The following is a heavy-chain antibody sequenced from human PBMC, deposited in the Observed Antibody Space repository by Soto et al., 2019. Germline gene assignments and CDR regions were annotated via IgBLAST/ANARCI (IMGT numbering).Heavy chain of an antibody. V-gene: IGHV4-61*01. D-gene: IGHD6-19*01. CDR2: IYHSGST. CDR3: ARLSAAWFDP. CDR1: GGSVSSGSYY. J-gene: IGHJ5*02. Sequence: QVQLQESGPGLVKPSETLSLTCTVSGGSVSSGSYYWGWIRQPPGKGLEWIGYIYHSGSTNYNPSLKIRVTISVDTSKNQFPLSLTSVTAADTAVYYCARLSAAWFDPWGQGTLVTVAS.